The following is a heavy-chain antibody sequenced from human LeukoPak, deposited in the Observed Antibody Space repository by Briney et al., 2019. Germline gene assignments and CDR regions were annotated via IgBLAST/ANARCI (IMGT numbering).Heavy chain of an antibody. CDR2: IYHSGST. Sequence: SETLSLTCTVSCYSISSGYYWGWIRQPPGKGLEWIGSIYHSGSTYYNPSLKSRVTISVDTSKNQFSLKLSSVTAADTAVYYCTRIRDGYNYGGFDYWGLGTLVTVSS. D-gene: IGHD5-24*01. J-gene: IGHJ4*02. CDR1: CYSISSGYY. CDR3: TRIRDGYNYGGFDY. V-gene: IGHV4-38-2*02.